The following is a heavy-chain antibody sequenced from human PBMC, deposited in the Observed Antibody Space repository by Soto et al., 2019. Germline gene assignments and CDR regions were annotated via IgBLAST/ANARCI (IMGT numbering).Heavy chain of an antibody. V-gene: IGHV3-15*01. CDR1: GFTFSNAW. Sequence: EVQLVESGGGLVKPGGSLRLSCAASGFTFSNAWMSWVRQAPGKGLEWVGRIKSKTDGGTTDYAAPVKGRFTISRDDSKITQYQPRNSLKPEQKAVYYCTTDLEDSYYHGSGPDYYYSNMDVWGKGTTLPLSS. CDR3: TTDLEDSYYHGSGPDYYYSNMDV. J-gene: IGHJ6*03. CDR2: IKSKTDGGTT. D-gene: IGHD3-10*01.